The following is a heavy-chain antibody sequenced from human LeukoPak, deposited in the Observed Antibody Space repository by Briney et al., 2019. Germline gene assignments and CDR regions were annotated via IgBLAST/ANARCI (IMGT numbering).Heavy chain of an antibody. D-gene: IGHD2-2*01. V-gene: IGHV3-23*01. CDR3: AKARYCSSTSCYDIDY. J-gene: IGHJ4*02. Sequence: GGSLRLSCAASGFTFSSYAMSWVRQVPGKGLEWVSAISGSGGSTYYADSVKGRFTISRDNSKNTLYLQMNSLRAEDTAVYYCAKARYCSSTSCYDIDYWGQGTLVTVSS. CDR2: ISGSGGST. CDR1: GFTFSSYA.